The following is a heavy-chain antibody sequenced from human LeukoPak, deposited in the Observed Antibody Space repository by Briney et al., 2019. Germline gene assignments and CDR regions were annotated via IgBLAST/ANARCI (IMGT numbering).Heavy chain of an antibody. CDR1: GYTFTGYY. V-gene: IGHV1-2*02. J-gene: IGHJ3*02. CDR2: INPNSGGT. CDR3: ASVLGGPITIFGVVIDSDAFDI. D-gene: IGHD3-3*01. Sequence: ASVKVSCKASGYTFTGYYMHWVRQAPGQGLEWMGWINPNSGGTNYAQKFQGRVTMTRDTSISTAYMELSRLRSDDTAVYYCASVLGGPITIFGVVIDSDAFDIWGQGTMVTVSS.